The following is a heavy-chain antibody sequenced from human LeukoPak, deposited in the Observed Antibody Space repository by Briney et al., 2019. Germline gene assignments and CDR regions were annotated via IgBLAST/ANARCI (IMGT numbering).Heavy chain of an antibody. CDR3: ARGDALLWFGESYFDP. V-gene: IGHV1-2*02. D-gene: IGHD3-10*01. J-gene: IGHJ5*02. Sequence: ASVKVSCKASGYTFTGYYMFWVRQAPGQGLEWMGWINPNSGTDYAQKFQGRVTMTRDTSTSTAYMELRSLRSDDTAVYYCARGDALLWFGESYFDPWGQGTLVTVSS. CDR1: GYTFTGYY. CDR2: INPNSGT.